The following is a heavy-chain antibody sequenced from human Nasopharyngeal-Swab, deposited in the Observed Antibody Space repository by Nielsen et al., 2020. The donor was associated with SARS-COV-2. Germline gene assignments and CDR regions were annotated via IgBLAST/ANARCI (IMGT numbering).Heavy chain of an antibody. CDR3: ARVSADFWSGYYLYYFDY. Sequence: SETLSLTCTVSGGSISSYYWSWIRQPPGKGLEWIGYIYYSGSTNYNPSLKSRVTISVDTSKNQFSLKLSSVTAADAAVYYCARVSADFWSGYYLYYFDYWGQGTLVTVSS. J-gene: IGHJ4*02. CDR2: IYYSGST. D-gene: IGHD3-3*01. CDR1: GGSISSYY. V-gene: IGHV4-59*01.